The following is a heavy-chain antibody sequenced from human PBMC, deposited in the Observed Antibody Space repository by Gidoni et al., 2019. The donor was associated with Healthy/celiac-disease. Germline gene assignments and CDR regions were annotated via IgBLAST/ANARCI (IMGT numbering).Heavy chain of an antibody. CDR3: ARLIAAAGPKYFQH. D-gene: IGHD6-13*01. Sequence: QLQLQESGPGLVKPSETLSLTCTVSGGSISSSSYYWGWIRQPPGKGLEWIGSIYYSGSTYYNPSLKTRVTISVDTSKNQFSLKLSSVTAADTAVYYCARLIAAAGPKYFQHWGQGTLVTVSS. CDR1: GGSISSSSYY. CDR2: IYYSGST. J-gene: IGHJ1*01. V-gene: IGHV4-39*01.